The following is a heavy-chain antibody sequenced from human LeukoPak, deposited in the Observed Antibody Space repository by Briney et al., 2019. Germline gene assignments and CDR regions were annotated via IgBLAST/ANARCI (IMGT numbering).Heavy chain of an antibody. V-gene: IGHV4-34*01. D-gene: IGHD3-10*01. Sequence: SETLSLTCAVYGGSFSGYYWSWIRQPPGKGLEWIGEINHSGSTNYNPSLKSRVTISVDTSKNQFSLKLSSVTAADTAVYYCAKVPRPLVWFGELLSWGQGTLVTVSS. CDR3: AKVPRPLVWFGELLS. CDR1: GGSFSGYY. CDR2: INHSGST. J-gene: IGHJ5*02.